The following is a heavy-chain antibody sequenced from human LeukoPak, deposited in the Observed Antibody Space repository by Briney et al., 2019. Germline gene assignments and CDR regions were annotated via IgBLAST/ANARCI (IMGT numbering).Heavy chain of an antibody. CDR3: ARGVARSYYYYYYMDV. CDR2: INPNSGGT. V-gene: IGHV1-2*02. D-gene: IGHD2-15*01. Sequence: ASVKVSCKASGYTFTSYYMHWVRQAPGQGLEWMGWINPNSGGTNYAQKFQGRVTMTRDTSISTAYMELSRLRSDDTAVYYCARGVARSYYYYYYMDVWGKGTTVTVSS. CDR1: GYTFTSYY. J-gene: IGHJ6*03.